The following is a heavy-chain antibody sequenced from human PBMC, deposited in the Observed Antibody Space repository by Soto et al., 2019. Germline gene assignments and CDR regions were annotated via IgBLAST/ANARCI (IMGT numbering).Heavy chain of an antibody. V-gene: IGHV1-3*01. CDR1: GCGFSSYT. J-gene: IGHJ4*02. D-gene: IGHD3-3*01. Sequence: ASVKVACKASGCGFSSYTISWVRQAPGQRLEWMGWINAGNGDRRYSQKLQGRVTITRDTSASTVYMELSSLRSEDTAVYYCARGIWSGTSRPYYFDYWGQGTLVTVSS. CDR2: INAGNGDR. CDR3: ARGIWSGTSRPYYFDY.